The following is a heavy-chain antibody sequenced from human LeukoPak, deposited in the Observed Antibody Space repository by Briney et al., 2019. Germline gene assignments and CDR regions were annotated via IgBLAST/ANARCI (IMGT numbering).Heavy chain of an antibody. CDR2: IYTSGST. CDR3: ARASASLKYSSSWYYFDY. V-gene: IGHV4-61*02. CDR1: GGSISSGSYY. D-gene: IGHD6-13*01. J-gene: IGHJ4*02. Sequence: PSQTLSLTCTVSGGSISSGSYYWGWIRQPAGKGLEWIGRIYTSGSTNYNPSLKSRVTISVDTSKNQFSLKLSSVTAADTAVYYCARASASLKYSSSWYYFDYWGQGTLVTVSS.